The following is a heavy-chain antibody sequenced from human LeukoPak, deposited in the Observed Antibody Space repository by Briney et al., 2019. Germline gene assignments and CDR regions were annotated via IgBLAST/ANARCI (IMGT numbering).Heavy chain of an antibody. D-gene: IGHD3-10*01. Sequence: GGSLRLSCAASEFTFSYFSMNWVRQAPGKGLEWVSYISNTASTIYYADSVKGRFTISRDNAKNSLSLQMNSLRAEDTAVYYCARGPYGSGTYYNDYWGQGTLVTVSS. CDR1: EFTFSYFS. CDR2: ISNTASTI. V-gene: IGHV3-48*01. J-gene: IGHJ4*02. CDR3: ARGPYGSGTYYNDY.